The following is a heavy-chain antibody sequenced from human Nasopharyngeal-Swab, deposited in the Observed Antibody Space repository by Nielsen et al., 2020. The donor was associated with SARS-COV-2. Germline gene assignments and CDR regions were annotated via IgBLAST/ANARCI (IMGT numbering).Heavy chain of an antibody. Sequence: SETLSLTCTVSGYSFSSGYYWGWIRQPPGKGLEWIGSIYHSGSTYYNQSLKRRVTISVDTSKNQFSLTLSSVTAADTAVYYCARVPITVIIVDAFDIWGQGTMVTVSS. V-gene: IGHV4-38-2*02. CDR3: ARVPITVIIVDAFDI. CDR2: IYHSGST. J-gene: IGHJ3*02. CDR1: GYSFSSGYY. D-gene: IGHD3-22*01.